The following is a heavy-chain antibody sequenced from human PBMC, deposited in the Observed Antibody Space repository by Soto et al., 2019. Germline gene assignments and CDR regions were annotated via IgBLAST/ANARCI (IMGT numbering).Heavy chain of an antibody. J-gene: IGHJ4*02. CDR2: ISYDGSNK. CDR3: AEESYR. V-gene: IGHV3-30*18. CDR1: VFTFISYG. Sequence: GWSLRLSCASSVFTFISYGMHWVRQAPGKGLEWVAVISYDGSNKYYADSVKGRFTISRDNSKNTLYLQMNSLRAEDTAVYYCAEESYRWGQGTLVTVSS. D-gene: IGHD2-2*02.